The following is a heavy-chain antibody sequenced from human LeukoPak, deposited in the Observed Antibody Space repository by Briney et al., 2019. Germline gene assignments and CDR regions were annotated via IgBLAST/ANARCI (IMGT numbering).Heavy chain of an antibody. V-gene: IGHV1-8*01. Sequence: GASVKVSCKASGYTFTSYDINWVRQATGQGLEWMGWMNPNSGNTGYAQKFQGRVTMTRDTSTSTVYMELSSLRSEDTAVYYCASLPAHYDSSGYYYDYWGQGTLVTVSS. J-gene: IGHJ4*02. CDR1: GYTFTSYD. D-gene: IGHD3-22*01. CDR3: ASLPAHYDSSGYYYDY. CDR2: MNPNSGNT.